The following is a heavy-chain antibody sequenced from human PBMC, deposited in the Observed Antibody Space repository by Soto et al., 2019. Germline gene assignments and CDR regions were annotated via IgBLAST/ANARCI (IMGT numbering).Heavy chain of an antibody. CDR1: GFTFSSYA. Sequence: GGSLRLSCAASGFTFSSYAMSWVRQAPGKGLEWVSAIGGSGGSTYYADSVKGRFTISRDNSKNTLYLQMNSLRAEDTAVYYCAKDCAHVLLWFGEFSDAFDIWGQGTMVTVSS. D-gene: IGHD3-10*01. J-gene: IGHJ3*02. CDR2: IGGSGGST. V-gene: IGHV3-23*01. CDR3: AKDCAHVLLWFGEFSDAFDI.